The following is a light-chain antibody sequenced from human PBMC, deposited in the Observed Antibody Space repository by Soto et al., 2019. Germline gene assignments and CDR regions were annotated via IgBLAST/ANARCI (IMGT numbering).Light chain of an antibody. V-gene: IGLV2-14*01. Sequence: QSVLTQPASVSGSPGQSITISCTGTSSDVGGYNYVSWYQQHPGKAPKLMIYDVSNRPSGVSNRFSGSKSGNTASLTISGLQAEDEADYYCSSYTSSILFGGGTKLT. CDR2: DVS. J-gene: IGLJ2*01. CDR3: SSYTSSIL. CDR1: SSDVGGYNY.